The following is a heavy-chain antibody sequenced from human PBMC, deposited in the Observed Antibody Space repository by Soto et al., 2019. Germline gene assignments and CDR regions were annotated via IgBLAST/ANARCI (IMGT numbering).Heavy chain of an antibody. CDR3: AKAVTDGDIVVVPAAHHGTRYPGLTYYGMDV. J-gene: IGHJ6*02. CDR1: GFTFSSYA. D-gene: IGHD2-2*01. CDR2: ISGSGGST. Sequence: HPGGSLRLSCAASGFTFSSYAMSWFRQAPGKGLEWVSAISGSGGSTYYADSVKGRFTISRDNSKNTLYLQMNSLRAEDTAVYYCAKAVTDGDIVVVPAAHHGTRYPGLTYYGMDVWGQGTTVTVSS. V-gene: IGHV3-23*01.